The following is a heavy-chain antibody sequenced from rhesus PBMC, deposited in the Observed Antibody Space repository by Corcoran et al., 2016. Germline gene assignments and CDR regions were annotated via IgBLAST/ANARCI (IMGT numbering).Heavy chain of an antibody. CDR2: IYGNSAST. CDR3: ARGSSYSYYGLDS. Sequence: QVQLQESGPGVVKPSETLSLTCAVYGGSISGYYYWSWIRQPPGKGLEWIWYIYGNSASTNYNPSLKNRVTISKDTSKNQFSLKLSSVTAADTAVYYCARGSSYSYYGLDSWGQGVVVTVSS. CDR1: GGSISGYYY. J-gene: IGHJ6*01. V-gene: IGHV4-73*01. D-gene: IGHD4-29*01.